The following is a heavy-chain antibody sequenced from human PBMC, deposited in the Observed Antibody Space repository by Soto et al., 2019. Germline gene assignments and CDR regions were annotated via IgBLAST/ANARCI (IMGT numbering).Heavy chain of an antibody. V-gene: IGHV1-18*01. J-gene: IGHJ3*02. CDR1: GDTFISSG. CDR2: ISGYKGDT. CDR3: ARIVYRSGANCYSAFDI. D-gene: IGHD2-15*01. Sequence: VQTGAEVKKPGASVKVSCKASGDTFISSGISWVRQAPGHGLEWMGWISGYKGDTNYAQKFQGRVTLTTDTSTSTAYMELRRLTRGGTAMYYCARIVYRSGANCYSAFDIWGQGTLVTASS.